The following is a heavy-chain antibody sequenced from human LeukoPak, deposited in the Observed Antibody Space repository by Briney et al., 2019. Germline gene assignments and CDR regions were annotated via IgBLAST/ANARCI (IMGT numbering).Heavy chain of an antibody. CDR3: SRAYSTGWLGINDY. D-gene: IGHD6-19*01. J-gene: IGHJ4*02. CDR2: IRNKANGGTA. V-gene: IGHV3-49*04. CDR1: GFTFSDYA. Sequence: PGRSPRLSCTASGFTFSDYAMTWVRQAPGKGLEWVGFIRNKANGGTADYAASVKGRFTISRDDSKTIAYLQMNSLKTEDTAVYFCSRAYSTGWLGINDYWGQGTLVTVSS.